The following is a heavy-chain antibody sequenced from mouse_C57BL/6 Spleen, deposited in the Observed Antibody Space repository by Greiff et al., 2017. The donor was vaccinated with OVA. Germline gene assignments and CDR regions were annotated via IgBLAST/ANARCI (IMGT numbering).Heavy chain of an antibody. CDR3: AAPYDGYYEYFDV. CDR1: GYTFTGYW. D-gene: IGHD2-3*01. J-gene: IGHJ1*03. CDR2: ILPGSGST. V-gene: IGHV1-9*01. Sequence: QVQLQQSGAELMKPGASVKLSCKATGYTFTGYWIEWVKQRPGHGLEWIGEILPGSGSTNYNEKFKGKATFTADTSSNTAYMQLSSLTTEDSAIYYCAAPYDGYYEYFDVWGTGTTVTVSS.